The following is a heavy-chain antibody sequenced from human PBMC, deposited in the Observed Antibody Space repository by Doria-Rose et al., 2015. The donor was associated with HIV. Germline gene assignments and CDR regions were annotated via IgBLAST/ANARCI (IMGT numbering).Heavy chain of an antibody. CDR3: ARIKSSRWYHKYYFDF. CDR2: IFSDDER. Sequence: SGPVLVKPTETLTLTCTVSGVSLSSPGMGVSLIRQPPGKALEWLANIFSDDERSYKTSLKSRLTISRGTSKSQAVLTMTDMDPVDTATYYCARIKSSRWYHKYYFDFWGQGTLVIVSA. D-gene: IGHD6-13*01. J-gene: IGHJ4*02. CDR1: GVSLSSPGMG. V-gene: IGHV2-26*01.